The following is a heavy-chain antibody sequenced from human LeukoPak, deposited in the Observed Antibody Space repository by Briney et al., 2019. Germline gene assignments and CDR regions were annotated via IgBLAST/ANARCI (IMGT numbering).Heavy chain of an antibody. Sequence: RPGGSLRLSCAASGFTFDDYGMSWVRQGPGKGLEWVSGINWNGGRTGYADSVKGRFTISRDNSKNTLYLQMNSLRAEDTAVYYCAKPYYQYYFDYWGQGTLVTVSS. D-gene: IGHD2-2*01. CDR2: INWNGGRT. J-gene: IGHJ4*02. CDR3: AKPYYQYYFDY. CDR1: GFTFDDYG. V-gene: IGHV3-20*04.